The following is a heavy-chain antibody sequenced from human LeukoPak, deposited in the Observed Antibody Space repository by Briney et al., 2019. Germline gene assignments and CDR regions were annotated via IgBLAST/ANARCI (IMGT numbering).Heavy chain of an antibody. Sequence: PSETLSLTCAVYGGSFSGYYWSWIRQPAGKGLEWIGRIYTSGSTNYNPSLKSRVTMSVDTSKNQFSLKLSSVTAADTAVYYCARDLVSRAFDIWGQGTMVTVSS. V-gene: IGHV4-4*07. CDR3: ARDLVSRAFDI. J-gene: IGHJ3*02. D-gene: IGHD2-8*02. CDR1: GGSFSGYY. CDR2: IYTSGST.